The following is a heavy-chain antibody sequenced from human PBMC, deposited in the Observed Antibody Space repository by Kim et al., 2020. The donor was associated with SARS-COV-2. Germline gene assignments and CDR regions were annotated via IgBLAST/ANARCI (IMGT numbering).Heavy chain of an antibody. V-gene: IGHV4-4*02. CDR3: ARSNCRGGSCYYGMDV. Sequence: SETLSLTCAVSGGSISSSNWWSWVRQPPGKGLEWIGEIYHSGSTNYNPSLKTRVTISVDKSKNQFSLKLSSVTAADTAVYYCARSNCRGGSCYYGMDVWGQGATGTVSS. CDR2: IYHSGST. CDR1: GGSISSSNW. D-gene: IGHD2-15*01. J-gene: IGHJ6*01.